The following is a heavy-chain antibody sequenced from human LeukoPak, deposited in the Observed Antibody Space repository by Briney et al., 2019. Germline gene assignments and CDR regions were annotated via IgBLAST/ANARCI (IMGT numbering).Heavy chain of an antibody. CDR3: AGLRGSGRTQPYDY. CDR2: IIPIFGTA. D-gene: IGHD3-10*01. J-gene: IGHJ4*02. Sequence: GASVKVSCKASGGTFSSYAISWVRQAPGQGLEWMGGIIPIFGTANYAQKFQGRVTITTDESTSTAYMELSSLRSEDTAVYYCAGLRGSGRTQPYDYWGQGTLVTVSS. V-gene: IGHV1-69*05. CDR1: GGTFSSYA.